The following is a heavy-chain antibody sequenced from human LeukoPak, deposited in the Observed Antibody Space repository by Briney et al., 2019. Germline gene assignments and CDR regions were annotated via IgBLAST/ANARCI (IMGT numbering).Heavy chain of an antibody. Sequence: GGSLRLSCAASGFTFSSLAMSWVRQAPGKGLEWVGFIRSKAYGGTTEYAASVKGRFTILRDDSKSIAYLQMNSLKTEDTAVYYCSRGTEGEIWGQGTMVTVSS. CDR3: SRGTEGEI. CDR1: GFTFSSLA. D-gene: IGHD2-2*01. J-gene: IGHJ3*02. CDR2: IRSKAYGGTT. V-gene: IGHV3-49*04.